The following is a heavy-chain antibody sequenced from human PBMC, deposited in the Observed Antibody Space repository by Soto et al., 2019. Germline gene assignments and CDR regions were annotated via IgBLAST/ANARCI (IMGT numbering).Heavy chain of an antibody. V-gene: IGHV3-30*18. CDR1: GFTISSYG. J-gene: IGHJ6*02. D-gene: IGHD6-19*01. Sequence: QAQLVESGGGVGQPGTSRRLSCAASGFTISSYGMHWVRHAPGKGLEWVALISYEGNNIHYANSVKGRFTISRENSKNTLYLQMTSLRGEDRAESYCAKERIVVAGLLLRYGMDVWGQGTTVTVSS. CDR2: ISYEGNNI. CDR3: AKERIVVAGLLLRYGMDV.